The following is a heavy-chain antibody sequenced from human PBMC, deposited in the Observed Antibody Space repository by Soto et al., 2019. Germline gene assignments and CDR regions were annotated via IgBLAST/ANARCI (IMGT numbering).Heavy chain of an antibody. D-gene: IGHD3-3*01. CDR3: ARASYSYDFWSGYYLLGSTGEKGAFDI. V-gene: IGHV1-18*01. Sequence: QVPLVQSGAEVKKPGASVKVSCKASGYTFTSYGISWVRQAPGQGLEWMGWISAYNGNTNYAQKLQGRVTMTTDTSTSTAYMELRSLRSDDTAVYYCARASYSYDFWSGYYLLGSTGEKGAFDIWGQGTMVTVSS. J-gene: IGHJ3*02. CDR1: GYTFTSYG. CDR2: ISAYNGNT.